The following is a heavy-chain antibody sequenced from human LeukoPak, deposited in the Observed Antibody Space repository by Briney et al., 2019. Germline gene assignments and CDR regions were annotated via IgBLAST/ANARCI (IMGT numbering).Heavy chain of an antibody. J-gene: IGHJ4*02. CDR3: ARTPLRYFDGYYFDY. D-gene: IGHD3-9*01. Sequence: PSETLSLTCTVSGGSISSYYWSWIRQPPGKGLEWIGYIYYSGSTNYNPSLKSRVTISVDTSKNQFSLKLSSVTAADTAVCYCARTPLRYFDGYYFDYWGQGTLVTVSS. CDR1: GGSISSYY. CDR2: IYYSGST. V-gene: IGHV4-59*01.